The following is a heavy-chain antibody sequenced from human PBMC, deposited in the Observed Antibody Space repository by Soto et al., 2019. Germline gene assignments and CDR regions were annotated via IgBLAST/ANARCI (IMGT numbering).Heavy chain of an antibody. CDR2: ISGSGGST. CDR1: GLTVSSYS. D-gene: IGHD3-22*01. CDR3: AKWIRDDSSGYYFDY. J-gene: IGHJ4*02. V-gene: IGHV3-23*01. Sequence: PXGSLRLTCAASGLTVSSYSMSWVRQAPGKGLEWVSAISGSGGSTYYADSVKGRFTISRDNSKNTLYLQMNSLRAEDTAVYYCAKWIRDDSSGYYFDYWGQRTLVTVSS.